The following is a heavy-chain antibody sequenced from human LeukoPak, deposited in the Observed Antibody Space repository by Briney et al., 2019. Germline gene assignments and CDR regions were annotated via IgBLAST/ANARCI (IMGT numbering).Heavy chain of an antibody. CDR2: IYNSGST. V-gene: IGHV4-4*08. CDR1: DGSINNYY. D-gene: IGHD3-3*01. CDR3: ARFHSYDFYSDY. Sequence: SETLSLTCTVSDGSINNYYWSWIRQPPGKGLDWIGYIYNSGSTNYNPSLKSRVTISVDTSKNQFSLKLSSVTAADTAVYYCARFHSYDFYSDYWGQGTLVTVSS. J-gene: IGHJ4*02.